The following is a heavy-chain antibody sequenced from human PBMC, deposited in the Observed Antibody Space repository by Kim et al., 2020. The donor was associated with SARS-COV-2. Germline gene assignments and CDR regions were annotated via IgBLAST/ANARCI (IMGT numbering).Heavy chain of an antibody. Sequence: SVKVSCKASGGTFSSYAISWVRQAPGQGLEWMGGIIPIFGTANYAQKFQGRVTITADESTSTAYMELSSLRSEDTAVYYCARAEVVVVAATHYYYGMDVWGQGTTVTVSS. CDR1: GGTFSSYA. V-gene: IGHV1-69*13. CDR3: ARAEVVVVAATHYYYGMDV. CDR2: IIPIFGTA. D-gene: IGHD2-15*01. J-gene: IGHJ6*02.